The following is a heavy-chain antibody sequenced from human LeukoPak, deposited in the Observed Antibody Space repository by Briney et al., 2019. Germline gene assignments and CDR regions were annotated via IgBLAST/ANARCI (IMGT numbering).Heavy chain of an antibody. Sequence: GGSLRLSCAASGFTFSSYSMNWVREAPGKGLEWISYISSNSSTIFYADSVKGRFTISRDNAKNSLYVQMNSLRADDTAIYYCARDGLMDVWGTGTTVTVSS. V-gene: IGHV3-48*01. CDR1: GFTFSSYS. J-gene: IGHJ6*03. CDR3: ARDGLMDV. CDR2: ISSNSSTI.